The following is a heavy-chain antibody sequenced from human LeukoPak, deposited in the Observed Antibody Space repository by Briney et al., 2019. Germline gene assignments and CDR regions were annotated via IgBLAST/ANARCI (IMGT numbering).Heavy chain of an antibody. CDR2: IIPILGIA. J-gene: IGHJ4*02. D-gene: IGHD3-10*01. CDR3: ASGTITMGDY. Sequence: ASVKVSCKASGGTFSSYAISWVRQAPGQGLEWMGRIIPILGIANYAQKFQGRVTITADKSTSTAYMELSSLRAEDTAVYYCASGTITMGDYWGQGTLVTVSS. V-gene: IGHV1-69*04. CDR1: GGTFSSYA.